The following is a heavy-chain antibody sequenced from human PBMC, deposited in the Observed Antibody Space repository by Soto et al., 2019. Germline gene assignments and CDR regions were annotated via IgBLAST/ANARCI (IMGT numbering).Heavy chain of an antibody. CDR2: IHTSGDT. Sequence: GGSLRLSCAASGFSVGGNHLSWVRQAPGKGLEWVAVIHTSGDTYYADSVKGRFTIPRDNSKNMVYLQMNSLGVGDTAMYFCARGVNDDTWGQGTQVTVSS. CDR3: ARGVNDDT. D-gene: IGHD2-8*01. CDR1: GFSVGGNH. J-gene: IGHJ5*02. V-gene: IGHV3-53*01.